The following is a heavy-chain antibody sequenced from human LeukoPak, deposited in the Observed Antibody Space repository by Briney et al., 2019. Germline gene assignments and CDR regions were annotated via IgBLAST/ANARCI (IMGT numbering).Heavy chain of an antibody. CDR1: GYTFTNYH. CDR3: ARTTSMTASGYDY. J-gene: IGHJ4*02. Sequence: ASVKVSCKSSGYTFTNYHINWVRQASGQGVEWVTWINPDTGDKGYARKFQDRVTITTDTSISTAYMELSSLSAEDTAVYFCARTTSMTASGYDYWGQGTLVTVSS. CDR2: INPDTGDK. V-gene: IGHV1-8*03. D-gene: IGHD2-21*02.